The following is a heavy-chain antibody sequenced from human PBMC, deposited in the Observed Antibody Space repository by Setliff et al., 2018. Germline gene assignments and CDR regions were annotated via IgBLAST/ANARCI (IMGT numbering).Heavy chain of an antibody. J-gene: IGHJ3*02. Sequence: GGSLRLSWAASGFTFSGSAMYWVRQAAGKGLEWVGRIRSKSDSYATIYAASVRGRFTISRDDSKNTAYLQMNSLKTEDTAVYYCAAAPAGSDVFDMWGQGTMVTVSS. CDR2: IRSKSDSYAT. CDR3: AAAPAGSDVFDM. V-gene: IGHV3-73*01. CDR1: GFTFSGSA. D-gene: IGHD6-13*01.